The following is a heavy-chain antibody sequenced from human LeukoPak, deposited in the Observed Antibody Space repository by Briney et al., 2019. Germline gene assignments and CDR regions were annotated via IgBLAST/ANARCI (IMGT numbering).Heavy chain of an antibody. CDR3: AKDFLDGYLDY. D-gene: IGHD5-24*01. CDR1: GFTFSSYV. Sequence: GSLRLSCAASGFTFSSYVMSWVRQAPGKGLEWVSAISGSGGSTYYADSVKGRFTISRDNSNNTLYLQMNSLRAEDTAVYYCAKDFLDGYLDYWGQGTLVTVSS. CDR2: ISGSGGST. V-gene: IGHV3-23*01. J-gene: IGHJ4*02.